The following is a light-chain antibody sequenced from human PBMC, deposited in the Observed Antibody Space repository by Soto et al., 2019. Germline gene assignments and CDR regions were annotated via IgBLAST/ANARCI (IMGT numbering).Light chain of an antibody. J-gene: IGKJ1*01. V-gene: IGKV1-5*01. Sequence: DTRMTQSPSTLSASVGDTVTITCRASRNSERWLAWYQHKPGKPPKLLILNASTLGSGVPSRFSGSGSGTEFTLTISSLQPDDFATYYCQYCDTRWPFGQGTKVEVK. CDR2: NAS. CDR3: QYCDTRWP. CDR1: RNSERW.